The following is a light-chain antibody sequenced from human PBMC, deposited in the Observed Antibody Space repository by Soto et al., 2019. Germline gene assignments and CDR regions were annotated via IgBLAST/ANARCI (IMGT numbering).Light chain of an antibody. Sequence: QSALTQLPSASGSPGQSVTISCTGTSSDVGGYNYVSWYQQHPGKVPKLMIYEVNKRPSGVPDRFSGSKSGNTASLTVSGLQAEDEADYYCNSYAGSNNLVFGGGTKLTVL. J-gene: IGLJ2*01. CDR1: SSDVGGYNY. CDR3: NSYAGSNNLV. V-gene: IGLV2-8*01. CDR2: EVN.